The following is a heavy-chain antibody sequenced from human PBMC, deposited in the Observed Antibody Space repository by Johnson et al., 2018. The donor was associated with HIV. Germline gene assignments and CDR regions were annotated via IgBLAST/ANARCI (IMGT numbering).Heavy chain of an antibody. V-gene: IGHV3-30*04. CDR2: ISFDGGTK. Sequence: QVQLVESGGGVVQPGRSLRLSCAASGFTFGSYAMHWVRQAPGKGLEWVALISFDGGTKYYADSVKGRFIISRDDSKDTLHMHMISLRPEDTAVYFCAREGNWNPTYGFDVWGQGTIATVAS. D-gene: IGHD1-1*01. CDR1: GFTFGSYA. CDR3: AREGNWNPTYGFDV. J-gene: IGHJ3*01.